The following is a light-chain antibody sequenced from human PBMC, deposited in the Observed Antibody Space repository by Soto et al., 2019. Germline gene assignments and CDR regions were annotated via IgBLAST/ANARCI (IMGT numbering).Light chain of an antibody. CDR3: ATWDDSLNGYV. CDR1: SSNIGSNT. J-gene: IGLJ1*01. Sequence: QSVLTQPPSASGTPGQRVTISCSGRSSNIGSNTVNWYQQLPGTAPKLLFYSNNQRPSGVPDRFSGSKSGTSASLAISVLQSEDEADYYCATWDDSLNGYVFGTGTKVTVL. V-gene: IGLV1-44*01. CDR2: SNN.